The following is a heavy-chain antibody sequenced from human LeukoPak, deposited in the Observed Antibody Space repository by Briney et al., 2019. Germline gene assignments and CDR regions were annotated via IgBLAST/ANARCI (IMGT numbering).Heavy chain of an antibody. D-gene: IGHD1-1*01. CDR3: AHLIYTGAFDI. Sequence: ESGPTLGNPTQPLTLTCTFSGISLSTRGVGVGWIRQPPVKALEWLALIYWNDAKRYSTSLKRRLSNTKDTSKNQVVLTMTNMDPVDTATYYCAHLIYTGAFDIWGQGTMVTVSS. CDR1: GISLSTRGVG. V-gene: IGHV2-5*01. J-gene: IGHJ3*02. CDR2: IYWNDAK.